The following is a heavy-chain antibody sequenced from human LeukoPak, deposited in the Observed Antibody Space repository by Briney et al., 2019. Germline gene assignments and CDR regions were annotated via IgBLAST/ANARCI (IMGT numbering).Heavy chain of an antibody. J-gene: IGHJ4*02. CDR3: ARDPPSRGTRYFDY. Sequence: GGSLRLSCAASGFTFSSYGMHWVRQAPGKGLEWVAFIRYDGSNKYYADSVKGRFTISRDNSKNTLYLQMNSLRAEDTAVYYCARDPPSRGTRYFDYWGQGILVTVSS. V-gene: IGHV3-30*02. CDR1: GFTFSSYG. D-gene: IGHD3-16*01. CDR2: IRYDGSNK.